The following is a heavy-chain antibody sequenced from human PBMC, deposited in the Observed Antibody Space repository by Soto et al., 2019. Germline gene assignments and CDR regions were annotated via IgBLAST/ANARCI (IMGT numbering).Heavy chain of an antibody. J-gene: IGHJ5*02. CDR1: GYSISSGYY. Sequence: PSETLSLTCAVSGYSISSGYYWGWIRQPPGKGLEWIGSIYHSGSTYYNPSLKSRVTISVDTSKNQFSLKLSSVTAADTAVYYCARDQRDFWSGYYPYNWFNPWGQGTLVTVSS. CDR2: IYHSGST. V-gene: IGHV4-38-2*02. CDR3: ARDQRDFWSGYYPYNWFNP. D-gene: IGHD3-3*01.